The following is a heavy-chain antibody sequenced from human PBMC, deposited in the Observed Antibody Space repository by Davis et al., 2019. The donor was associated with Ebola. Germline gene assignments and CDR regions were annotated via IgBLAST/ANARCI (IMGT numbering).Heavy chain of an antibody. V-gene: IGHV3-23*01. CDR2: IGGRGDET. J-gene: IGHJ4*02. CDR3: AKVLTWLQRGSVGFFFQH. D-gene: IGHD3-16*01. CDR1: GFMFSTSG. Sequence: PGGSLRLSCGASGFMFSTSGMTWVRQASGKGLEWVSYIGGRGDETYYADSVKGRFTISRDNSKNTVFLQASSLRAEDTAVYYCAKVLTWLQRGSVGFFFQHWGQGTQVAVSS.